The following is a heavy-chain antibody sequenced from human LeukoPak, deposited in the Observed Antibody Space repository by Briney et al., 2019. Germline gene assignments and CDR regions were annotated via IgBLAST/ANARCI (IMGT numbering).Heavy chain of an antibody. D-gene: IGHD2-15*01. CDR3: ARQRTGGNWFDP. J-gene: IGHJ5*02. V-gene: IGHV4-34*01. CDR2: INHSGST. CDR1: GGSFSGYY. Sequence: SETLSLTCAVYGGSFSGYYWSWIRQPPGKGLEWIGEINHSGSTNYNPSLKSRVTISVDTSKNQFSLKLSSVTAADTAVYYCARQRTGGNWFDPWGQGTLVTVSS.